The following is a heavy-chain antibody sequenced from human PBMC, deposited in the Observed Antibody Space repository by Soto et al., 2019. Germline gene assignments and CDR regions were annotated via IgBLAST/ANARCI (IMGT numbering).Heavy chain of an antibody. J-gene: IGHJ4*02. CDR2: IYSGGST. CDR1: GFTVSSTY. V-gene: IGHV3-53*02. Sequence: EVQLVETGGGLIQPGGSLRLSCAASGFTVSSTYMTWVRQAPGKGLEWVSVIYSGGSTYYADSVTGRFTISRDNSKNTMYLQMNSLRADDTAMYYCASSTYGGSYPYYFDYWGPGTLVTVSS. D-gene: IGHD1-26*01. CDR3: ASSTYGGSYPYYFDY.